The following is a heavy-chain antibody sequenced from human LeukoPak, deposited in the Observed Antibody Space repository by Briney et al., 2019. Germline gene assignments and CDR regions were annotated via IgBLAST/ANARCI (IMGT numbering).Heavy chain of an antibody. CDR2: IRYDGSNK. D-gene: IGHD4-17*01. CDR1: GFTFSSYG. V-gene: IGHV3-30*02. Sequence: GGSLRLSCVASGFTFSSYGMHWVRQPPGKGLEWVAFIRYDGSNKYYAGSVKGRFTISRDNSRDTLHLQMNSLRAEDTAVYYCAKDNYDYGDYDGGDYWGQGTLVTVSS. J-gene: IGHJ4*02. CDR3: AKDNYDYGDYDGGDY.